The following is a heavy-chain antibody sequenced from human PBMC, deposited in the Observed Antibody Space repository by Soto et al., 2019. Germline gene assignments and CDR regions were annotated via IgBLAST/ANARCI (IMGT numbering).Heavy chain of an antibody. V-gene: IGHV4-34*01. CDR2: INHSGST. D-gene: IGHD2-8*01. CDR3: ARARIYCTNVLCYTYYYYGMDV. J-gene: IGHJ6*02. Sequence: SETLSLTCAVYGGSFSGYYWSWIRQPPGRGLEWIGEINHSGSTNYNPYLKSRVTISVDTSKNQFSLNLSSVTAADTAVYYCARARIYCTNVLCYTYYYYGMDVWGQGTTVTVSS. CDR1: GGSFSGYY.